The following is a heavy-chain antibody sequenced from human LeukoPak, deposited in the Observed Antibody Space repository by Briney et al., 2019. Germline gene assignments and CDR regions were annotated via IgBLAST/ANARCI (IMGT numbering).Heavy chain of an antibody. CDR3: AKNLGSGSYYNVDYYYYGMDV. CDR2: ISGSGGST. CDR1: GFTFSSYA. J-gene: IGHJ6*04. Sequence: GGPLRLSCAASGFTFSSYAMSWVRQAPGKGLEWVSAISGSGGSTYYADSVKGRFTISRDNSKNTLYLQMNSLRAEDTAVYYCAKNLGSGSYYNVDYYYYGMDVWGKGTTVTVSS. D-gene: IGHD3-10*01. V-gene: IGHV3-23*01.